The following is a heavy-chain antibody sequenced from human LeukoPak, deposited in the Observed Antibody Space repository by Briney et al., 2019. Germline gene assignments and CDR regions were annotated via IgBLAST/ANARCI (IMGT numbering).Heavy chain of an antibody. CDR3: AGGGVYSSGWYFGDV. J-gene: IGHJ6*04. D-gene: IGHD6-19*01. CDR2: IYTSGST. V-gene: IGHV4-61*02. CDR1: GGSISSGHYY. Sequence: PSETLSLTCTVSGGSISSGHYYWSWIRQPAGKGLERIGRIYTSGSTNYNPSLKSRVTISVDTSKNQFSLKLSSVTAADTAVYYWAGGGVYSSGWYFGDVWGKGTTVTVSS.